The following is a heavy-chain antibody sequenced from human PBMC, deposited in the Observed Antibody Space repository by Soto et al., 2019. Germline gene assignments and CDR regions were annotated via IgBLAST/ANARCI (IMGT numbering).Heavy chain of an antibody. J-gene: IGHJ4*02. V-gene: IGHV3-30*02. CDR1: GCTFSSYG. CDR3: VKGEYYYDSSGYYPFDY. D-gene: IGHD3-22*01. Sequence: WGSLRLPWGASGCTFSSYGMHWVRQAPGKGLEWVAAIWSDGSSKYYADSVKGRFTISRDNSKNTQYLQMSSLRADDTAVYYCVKGEYYYDSSGYYPFDYWGQGTLVTVSS. CDR2: IWSDGSSK.